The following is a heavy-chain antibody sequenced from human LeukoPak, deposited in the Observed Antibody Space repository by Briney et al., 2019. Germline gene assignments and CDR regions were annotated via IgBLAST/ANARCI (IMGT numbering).Heavy chain of an antibody. CDR3: ARGGALGYCSSTSCLIFDY. V-gene: IGHV1-69*13. J-gene: IGHJ4*02. CDR1: GGTFSSYA. D-gene: IGHD2-2*01. Sequence: SVKVSCKASGGTFSSYAISWVRQAPGQGLEWMGGIIPIFGTANYAQKFQGRVTITADESKSTAYMELSSLRSEDTAVYYCARGGALGYCSSTSCLIFDYWGQGTLVTVSS. CDR2: IIPIFGTA.